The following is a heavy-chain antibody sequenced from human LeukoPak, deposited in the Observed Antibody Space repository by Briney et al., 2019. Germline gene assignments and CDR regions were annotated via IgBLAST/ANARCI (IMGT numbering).Heavy chain of an antibody. D-gene: IGHD6-19*01. CDR2: IGSSSSAT. CDR1: GFSFSTYG. J-gene: IGHJ4*02. CDR3: ARSATRFSNGWYGQVDFDS. Sequence: PGGSLRLSCAGSGFSFSTYGMNWVRQAPGKGLEWISYIGSSSSATYYADSVKGRFTISRDNVNNSLYLDMDSLRVDGTAVYYCARSATRFSNGWYGQVDFDSWGQGSLVIVSS. V-gene: IGHV3-48*01.